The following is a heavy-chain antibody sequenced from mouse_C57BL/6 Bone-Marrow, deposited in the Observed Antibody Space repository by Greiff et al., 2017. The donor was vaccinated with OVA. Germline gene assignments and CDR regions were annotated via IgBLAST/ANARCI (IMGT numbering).Heavy chain of an antibody. V-gene: IGHV3-6*01. Sequence: VQLKESGPGLVKPSQSLSLTCSVTGYSITSGYYWNWIRQFPGNKLEWMGYISYDGSNNYNPSLKNRISITLDTSKNQFFLKLNSVTTEDTASYYCARAYDGYYRFAYWGQGTLVTVSA. CDR3: ARAYDGYYRFAY. CDR1: GYSITSGYY. D-gene: IGHD2-3*01. CDR2: ISYDGSN. J-gene: IGHJ3*01.